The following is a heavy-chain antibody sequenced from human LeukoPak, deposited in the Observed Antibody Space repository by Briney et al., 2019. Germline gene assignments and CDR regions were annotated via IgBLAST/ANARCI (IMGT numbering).Heavy chain of an antibody. V-gene: IGHV1-18*01. CDR3: AREDCSGGSCYSLSLTPVFHVFDI. CDR2: ISAYNGNT. J-gene: IGHJ3*02. Sequence: ASVKVSCKASGYAFTSYGMSWVRRAPGQGLEWMGWISAYNGNTNYAPKLQGRVTMTTDTSTSTAYMELRSLRSDDTAVYYCAREDCSGGSCYSLSLTPVFHVFDIWGQGTMVTVSS. CDR1: GYAFTSYG. D-gene: IGHD2-15*01.